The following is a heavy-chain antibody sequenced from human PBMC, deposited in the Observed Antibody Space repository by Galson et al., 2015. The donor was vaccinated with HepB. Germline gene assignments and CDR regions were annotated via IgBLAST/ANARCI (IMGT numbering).Heavy chain of an antibody. CDR3: ARDRSGSYYYDY. Sequence: SPRLSCAASGFTVSNNYMSWVRQAPGKGLEWVSVIYSGGNTYYADSVKGRFTISRDNSKNTLYLQMNSLRAEDTAVYYCARDRSGSYYYDYWGQGTLVTVSS. V-gene: IGHV3-53*01. D-gene: IGHD1-26*01. CDR2: IYSGGNT. J-gene: IGHJ4*02. CDR1: GFTVSNNY.